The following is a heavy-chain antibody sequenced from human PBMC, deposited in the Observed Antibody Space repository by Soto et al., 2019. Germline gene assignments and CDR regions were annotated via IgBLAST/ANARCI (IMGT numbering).Heavy chain of an antibody. J-gene: IGHJ3*02. D-gene: IGHD3-16*01. Sequence: QVQLVESGGGVVQPGRSLRLSCAASGFTFSSYGMHWVRQAPGKGLEWVAVIWYDGSNKYYADSVKGRFTISRDNSKNTLYLQMNSLRAEDTAVYYCARDEDRDRLGAFDIWGQGTMVTVSS. CDR1: GFTFSSYG. V-gene: IGHV3-33*01. CDR3: ARDEDRDRLGAFDI. CDR2: IWYDGSNK.